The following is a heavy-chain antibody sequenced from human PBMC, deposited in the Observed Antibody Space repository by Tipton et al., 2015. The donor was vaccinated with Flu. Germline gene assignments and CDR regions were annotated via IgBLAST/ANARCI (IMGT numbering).Heavy chain of an antibody. CDR3: ASEGPYYYYMDV. CDR2: INSDGRST. V-gene: IGHV3-74*01. CDR1: GFTFSSYW. Sequence: SLRLSCAASGFTFSSYWMHWVRQAPGKGRVWVSRINSDGRSTSYADSVKGRFTISRDNAKNTLYLQMNSLRAEDTAVYYCASEGPYYYYMDVWGKGTTVTVSS. J-gene: IGHJ6*03.